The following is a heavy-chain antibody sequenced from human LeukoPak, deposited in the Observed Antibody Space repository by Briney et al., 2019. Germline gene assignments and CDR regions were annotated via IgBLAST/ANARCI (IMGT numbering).Heavy chain of an antibody. CDR3: ARHTSWFTYYFDY. Sequence: NPSETLSLTCTVSGGSISSYYWSWIRQPPGKGLEWIGYIYYSGSTNYNPSLKSRVTISVDTSKNQFSLKLSSVTAADTAVYYCARHTSWFTYYFDYWGQGTLVTVSS. J-gene: IGHJ4*02. CDR1: GGSISSYY. CDR2: IYYSGST. D-gene: IGHD2-2*01. V-gene: IGHV4-59*08.